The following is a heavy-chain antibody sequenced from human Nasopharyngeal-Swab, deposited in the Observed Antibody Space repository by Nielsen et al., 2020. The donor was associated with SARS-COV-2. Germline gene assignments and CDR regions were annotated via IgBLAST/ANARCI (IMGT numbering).Heavy chain of an antibody. CDR3: ARDWMIAVAGYYYYYGMDV. CDR1: GGSISSGSYY. Sequence: SDTLSLTCTVSGGSISSGSYYWSWIRQPAGKGLEWIGRIYTSGSTNYNPSLKSRVTISVDTSKNQFSLKLSSVTAADTAVYYCARDWMIAVAGYYYYYGMDVWGQGTTVTVSS. CDR2: IYTSGST. V-gene: IGHV4-61*02. J-gene: IGHJ6*02. D-gene: IGHD6-19*01.